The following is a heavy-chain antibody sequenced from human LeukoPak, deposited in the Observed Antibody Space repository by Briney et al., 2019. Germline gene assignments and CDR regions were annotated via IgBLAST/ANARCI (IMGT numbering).Heavy chain of an antibody. CDR2: IFYSGST. D-gene: IGHD5-12*01. J-gene: IGHJ4*02. CDR3: ARGGSSGYDPFDY. CDR1: GGSIRNYY. V-gene: IGHV4-59*01. Sequence: SETLSLTCSVSGGSIRNYYWSWIRQPPGKGLEWIGYIFYSGSTNNNPSLKSRVTISVDTFKNQFSLNLNSVTDADTAVYYCARGGSSGYDPFDYWGQGTLVTVSS.